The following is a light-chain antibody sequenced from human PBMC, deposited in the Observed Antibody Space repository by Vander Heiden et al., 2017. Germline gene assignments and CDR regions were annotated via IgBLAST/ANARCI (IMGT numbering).Light chain of an antibody. Sequence: EIVMPQSPATLSVSPGERATLSCRASQSVSSNLAWYQQKPGQAPRLLIYGASTRATGIPARFSGSGSVTEFTLTISSLQSEDFAVYYCQQYNNWLRTFGQGTKVEIK. CDR1: QSVSSN. J-gene: IGKJ1*01. CDR2: GAS. V-gene: IGKV3-15*01. CDR3: QQYNNWLRT.